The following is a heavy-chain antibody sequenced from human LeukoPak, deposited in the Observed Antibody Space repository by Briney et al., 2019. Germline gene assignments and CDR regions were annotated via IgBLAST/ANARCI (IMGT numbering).Heavy chain of an antibody. D-gene: IGHD5-18*01. V-gene: IGHV3-9*01. Sequence: PGRSLRLSCAASGFTFDDYAMHWVRQAPGKGLEWVSGISWNSGSIGYADSVKGRFTISRDNAKNSLYLQMNSLRAEDTALYYCAKDRTAMDYYGGLIDYWGQGTLVTVSS. CDR3: AKDRTAMDYYGGLIDY. J-gene: IGHJ4*02. CDR2: ISWNSGSI. CDR1: GFTFDDYA.